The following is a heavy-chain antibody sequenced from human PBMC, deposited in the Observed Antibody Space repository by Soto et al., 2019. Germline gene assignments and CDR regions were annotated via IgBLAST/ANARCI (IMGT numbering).Heavy chain of an antibody. CDR1: VGSISSYY. V-gene: IGHV4-59*08. D-gene: IGHD3-9*01. J-gene: IGHJ4*02. CDR2: VYYSGST. Sequence: SETLSLTCLVSVGSISSYYWSWIRQPPGKGLEWIAYVYYSGSTNYNPSLKSRVTVSVDTSKNQFSLKLSSVTAADTAVYYCATLAPRLRYFDWLANLDYWGQGTLVTVSS. CDR3: ATLAPRLRYFDWLANLDY.